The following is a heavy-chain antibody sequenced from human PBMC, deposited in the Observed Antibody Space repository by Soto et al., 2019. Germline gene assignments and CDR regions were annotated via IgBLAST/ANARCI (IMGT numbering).Heavy chain of an antibody. CDR2: ISTTGSYT. CDR1: GFTFNDYY. V-gene: IGHV3-11*03. J-gene: IGHJ4*02. CDR3: ARIVGARLNDY. D-gene: IGHD1-26*01. Sequence: GGSLRLSCAASGFTFNDYYMTWLRQAPGKGLEWLSCISTTGSYTNYADSVKGRFTISRDNAENSLFLQMDSLRDEDTAVYYCARIVGARLNDYWGQGTLVTVSS.